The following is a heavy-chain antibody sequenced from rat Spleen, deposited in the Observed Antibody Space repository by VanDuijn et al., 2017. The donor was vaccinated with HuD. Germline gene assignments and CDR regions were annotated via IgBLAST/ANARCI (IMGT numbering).Heavy chain of an antibody. CDR3: SRSYGGYSQHWFAY. CDR1: GFSLTSYS. D-gene: IGHD1-11*01. Sequence: QVQLKESGPGLVQPSETLSLTCTVSGFSLTSYSVSWVRQPSGKGPEWMGRMWYDGDTAYNSALKSRLSISRDTSKSQVFLKMSSLQTDDTAFYFCSRSYGGYSQHWFAYWGQGTLVTVSS. J-gene: IGHJ3*01. V-gene: IGHV2-63*01. CDR2: MWYDGDT.